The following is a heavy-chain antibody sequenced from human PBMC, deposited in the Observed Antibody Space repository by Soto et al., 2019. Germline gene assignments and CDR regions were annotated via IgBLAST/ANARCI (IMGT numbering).Heavy chain of an antibody. V-gene: IGHV3-7*01. CDR2: IKQDGSEK. J-gene: IGHJ6*02. CDR1: GFTFSSYW. CDR3: ARDPNIVATITAIYYYYGMDV. Sequence: EVQLVESGGGLVQPGGSLRLSCAASGFTFSSYWMSWVRQAPGKGLEWVANIKQDGSEKYYVDSVKGRFIISRDNAKNSLYLQMNSLRAEDTAVYYCARDPNIVATITAIYYYYGMDVWGQGTTVTVSS. D-gene: IGHD5-12*01.